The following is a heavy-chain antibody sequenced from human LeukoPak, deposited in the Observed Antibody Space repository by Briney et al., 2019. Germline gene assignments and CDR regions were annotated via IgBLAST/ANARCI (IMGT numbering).Heavy chain of an antibody. D-gene: IGHD6-13*01. Sequence: PGGSLRLSCAASGFTFNTYSMTWVRQAPGKGLEWVSAISGSGGSTYYADSVKGRFTISRDNSKNTLYLQMNSLRAEDTAVYYCAKTSSWYYFDYWGQGTLVTVSS. CDR2: ISGSGGST. CDR3: AKTSSWYYFDY. J-gene: IGHJ4*02. V-gene: IGHV3-23*01. CDR1: GFTFNTYS.